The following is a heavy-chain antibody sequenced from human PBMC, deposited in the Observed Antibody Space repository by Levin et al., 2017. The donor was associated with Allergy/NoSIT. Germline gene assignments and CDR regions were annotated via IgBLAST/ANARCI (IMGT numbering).Heavy chain of an antibody. CDR2: ISYDGSNK. CDR1: GFTFSSYA. J-gene: IGHJ4*02. Sequence: GGSLRLSCAASGFTFSSYAMHWVRQAPGKGLEWVAVISYDGSNKYYADSVKGRFTISRDNSKNTLYLQMNSLRAEDTAVYYCARAWEWELLGEFDYWGQGTLVTVSS. D-gene: IGHD1-26*01. V-gene: IGHV3-30*04. CDR3: ARAWEWELLGEFDY.